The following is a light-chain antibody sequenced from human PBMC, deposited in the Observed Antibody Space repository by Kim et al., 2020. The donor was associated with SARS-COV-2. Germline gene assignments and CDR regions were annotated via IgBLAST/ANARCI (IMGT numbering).Light chain of an antibody. CDR1: NIGSKS. CDR3: QVWDASSDHSA. V-gene: IGLV3-21*04. Sequence: SYELTQPPSVSVAPGDTARTTCGGNNIGSKSVHWYQQKPGQAPGVVIYYDRDRPSGIPERFSGSNSGNTATLTISRVEAGDEADYYCQVWDASSDHSAFGGGTQLTVL. J-gene: IGLJ2*01. CDR2: YDR.